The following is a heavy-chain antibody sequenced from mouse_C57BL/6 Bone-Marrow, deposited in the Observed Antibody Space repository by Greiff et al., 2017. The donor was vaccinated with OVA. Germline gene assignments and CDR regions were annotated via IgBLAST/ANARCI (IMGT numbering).Heavy chain of an antibody. V-gene: IGHV1-82*01. CDR1: GYAFSSSW. D-gene: IGHD2-5*01. Sequence: SGPELVKPGASVKISCKASGYAFSSSWMNWVKQRPGKGLEWIGRIYPGDGDTNYNGKFKGKATLTADKSSSTAYIQLSSLTSEDSAVYFCANPVRGDYFDYWGQGTTLTVSS. CDR3: ANPVRGDYFDY. J-gene: IGHJ2*01. CDR2: IYPGDGDT.